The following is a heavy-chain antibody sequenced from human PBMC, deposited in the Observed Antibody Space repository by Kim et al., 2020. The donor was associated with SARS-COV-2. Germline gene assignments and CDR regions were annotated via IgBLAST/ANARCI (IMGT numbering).Heavy chain of an antibody. CDR2: IGTAGDT. J-gene: IGHJ6*02. Sequence: GGSLRLSCAASGFTFSSYDMHWVRQATGKGLEWVSAIGTAGDTYYPGSVKGRFTISRENAKNSLYLQMNSLRAGDTAVYYCARGLPYSSGWYGNYYYGMDVWGQGTTVTVSS. D-gene: IGHD6-19*01. CDR3: ARGLPYSSGWYGNYYYGMDV. CDR1: GFTFSSYD. V-gene: IGHV3-13*01.